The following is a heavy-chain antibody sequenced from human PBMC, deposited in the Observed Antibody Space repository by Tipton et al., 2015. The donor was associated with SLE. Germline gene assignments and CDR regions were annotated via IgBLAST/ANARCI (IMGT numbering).Heavy chain of an antibody. CDR2: IYYDGNT. V-gene: IGHV4-39*07. Sequence: LRLSCTVSGDSISSSTYYWGWIRQSPGKGLEWLGEIYYDGNTYYNPSLKSRVTMSLDTSKYQFSLRLTSVTAADTAVYYCAKGRQKNYADHAYWGQGTLVTVSS. D-gene: IGHD4-17*01. J-gene: IGHJ4*02. CDR3: AKGRQKNYADHAY. CDR1: GDSISSSTYY.